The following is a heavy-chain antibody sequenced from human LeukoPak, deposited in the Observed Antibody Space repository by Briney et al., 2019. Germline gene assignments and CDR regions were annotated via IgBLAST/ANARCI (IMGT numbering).Heavy chain of an antibody. J-gene: IGHJ6*02. V-gene: IGHV3-48*03. CDR2: ISSSGSTI. Sequence: PGGSLRLSCAASGFTFSSYEMNWVRQAQGKGLEWVSYISSSGSTIYYADSVKGRFTISRDNAKNSLYLQMNSLRAEDTAVYYCARGRPGYYYDSSGYYYYYYYGMDVWGQGTTVTVSS. D-gene: IGHD3-22*01. CDR3: ARGRPGYYYDSSGYYYYYYYGMDV. CDR1: GFTFSSYE.